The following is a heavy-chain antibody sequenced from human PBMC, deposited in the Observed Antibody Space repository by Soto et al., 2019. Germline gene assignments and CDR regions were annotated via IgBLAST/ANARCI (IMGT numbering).Heavy chain of an antibody. CDR2: IYYSGST. CDR1: GGSVSSGSYY. Sequence: SETLSLTCTVSGGSVSSGSYYWSWIRQPPGKGLEWIGYIYYSGSTNYNPSLKSRVTISVDTTKNQFSLKLSSVTAADTAVYYCARGGYSYGGWLCYYYGMDVWGQGTTVTVSS. CDR3: ARGGYSYGGWLCYYYGMDV. V-gene: IGHV4-61*01. D-gene: IGHD5-18*01. J-gene: IGHJ6*02.